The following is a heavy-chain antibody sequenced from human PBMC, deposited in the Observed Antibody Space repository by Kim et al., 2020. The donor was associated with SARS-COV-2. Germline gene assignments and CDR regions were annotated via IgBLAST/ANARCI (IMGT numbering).Heavy chain of an antibody. CDR1: GGSISSSNW. J-gene: IGHJ5*02. CDR2: IYHSGST. V-gene: IGHV4-4*02. Sequence: SETLSLTCTVSGGSISSSNWWSWVRQPPGKGLEWIGEIYHSGSTNYNPSLKSRVTISVDKSKNQFSLKLSSVTAADTAVYYCARGRVRGVIRDWFDPWGQGTLVTVSS. CDR3: ARGRVRGVIRDWFDP. D-gene: IGHD3-10*01.